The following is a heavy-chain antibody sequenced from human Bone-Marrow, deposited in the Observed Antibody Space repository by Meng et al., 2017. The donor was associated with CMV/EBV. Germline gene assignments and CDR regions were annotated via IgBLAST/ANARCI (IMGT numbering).Heavy chain of an antibody. D-gene: IGHD2-8*01. CDR2: ISSSGSTI. CDR1: GFTFSSYE. V-gene: IGHV3-48*03. CDR3: ARGGLYINGPPDAYDL. J-gene: IGHJ3*01. Sequence: GESLKISCAASGFTFSSYEMNWVRQAPGKGLEWVSYISSSGSTIYYADSVKGRFTISRDNAKNSLYLQMNSLRAEDTAVYYCARGGLYINGPPDAYDLWGQGTMVTVSS.